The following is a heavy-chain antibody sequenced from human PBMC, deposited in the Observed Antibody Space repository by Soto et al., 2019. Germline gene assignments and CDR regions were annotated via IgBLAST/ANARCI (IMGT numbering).Heavy chain of an antibody. D-gene: IGHD2-8*01. Sequence: SETLCLTCGVSGGSISGGGYAWSWIRQPPGKGLEWIGYIYHNGNTYYNPSLKSRVTMSVDGSQNQFSLKLSSVTAADTAVYYCARQGRGQGVVDYWGQGTLVTVSS. V-gene: IGHV4-30-2*01. CDR3: ARQGRGQGVVDY. CDR2: IYHNGNT. J-gene: IGHJ4*02. CDR1: GGSISGGGYA.